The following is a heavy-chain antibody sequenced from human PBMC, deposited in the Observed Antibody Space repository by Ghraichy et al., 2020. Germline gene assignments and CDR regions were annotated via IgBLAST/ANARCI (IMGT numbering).Heavy chain of an antibody. CDR3: ARPGGSGRQNHYYFDY. J-gene: IGHJ4*02. CDR1: GGSISSSSYY. CDR2: IYYSGST. Sequence: SETLSLTCTVSGGSISSSSYYWGWIRQPPGKGLEWIGSIYYSGSTYYNPSLKSRVTISVDTSKNQFSLKLSSVTAADTAVYYCARPGGSGRQNHYYFDYWGQGTLVTVSS. D-gene: IGHD3-10*01. V-gene: IGHV4-39*01.